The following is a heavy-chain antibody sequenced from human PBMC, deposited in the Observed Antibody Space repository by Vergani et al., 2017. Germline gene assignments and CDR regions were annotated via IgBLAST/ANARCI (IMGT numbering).Heavy chain of an antibody. CDR1: GFTFSNYG. D-gene: IGHD6-19*01. CDR2: IRYDGSTT. J-gene: IGHJ4*02. CDR3: ARDTVTGSRYFDY. V-gene: IGHV3-30*02. Sequence: QVQLVESGGGVVQPGGSLRLSCGASGFTFSNYGMHWVRQAPGKGLEWVKVIRYDGSTTYYADSVKGRFTISRDNCKNTLFLQMNSLRPEDTAVYYCARDTVTGSRYFDYWGQGTLVTVSS.